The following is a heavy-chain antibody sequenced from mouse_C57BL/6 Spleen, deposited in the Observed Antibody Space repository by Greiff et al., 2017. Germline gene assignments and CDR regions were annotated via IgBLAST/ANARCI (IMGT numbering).Heavy chain of an antibody. CDR2: IYPGSGST. D-gene: IGHD4-1*01. V-gene: IGHV1-55*01. CDR1: GYTFTSYW. Sequence: VQLQQPGAELVKPGASVKMSCKASGYTFTSYWITWVKQRPGQGLEWIGDIYPGSGSTNYNEKFKSKATLTVDTSSSTAYMQLSSLTSEDSAVYYCARAQTGTGAMDYWGQGTSVTVSS. CDR3: ARAQTGTGAMDY. J-gene: IGHJ4*01.